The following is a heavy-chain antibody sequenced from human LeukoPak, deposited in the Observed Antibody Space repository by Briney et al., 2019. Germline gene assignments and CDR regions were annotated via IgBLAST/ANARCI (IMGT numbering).Heavy chain of an antibody. CDR2: IYCSGST. Sequence: SETLFLTCTVSGGSISSYYWGWIRQPPGKGLEWIWYIYCSGSTNYNPSLKSRGTISVDTPKNQFSLKLSSVSAADTAVYYCARITKLYDSSGYYYFYFDYWGQGTLVTVSS. D-gene: IGHD3-22*01. J-gene: IGHJ4*02. CDR3: ARITKLYDSSGYYYFYFDY. CDR1: GGSISSYY. V-gene: IGHV4-59*01.